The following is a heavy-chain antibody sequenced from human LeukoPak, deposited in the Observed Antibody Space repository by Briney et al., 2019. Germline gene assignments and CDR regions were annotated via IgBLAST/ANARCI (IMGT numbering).Heavy chain of an antibody. CDR2: ISGSGGST. Sequence: AGGSLRLSCAASGIIFSSYAMSWVRQAPGKGLEWVSAISGSGGSTYYADSVKGRFTISRDNSKNTLYLQMNSLRAEDTAVYYCAKVYSSSWYGFDYWGQGTLVTVSS. V-gene: IGHV3-23*01. CDR1: GIIFSSYA. CDR3: AKVYSSSWYGFDY. J-gene: IGHJ4*02. D-gene: IGHD6-13*01.